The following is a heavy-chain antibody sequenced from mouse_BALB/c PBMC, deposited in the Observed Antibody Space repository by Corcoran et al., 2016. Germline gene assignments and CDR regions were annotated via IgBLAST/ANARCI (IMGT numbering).Heavy chain of an antibody. D-gene: IGHD1-1*01. J-gene: IGHJ2*01. Sequence: QVTLKESGPGISQPSQTLSLTCSFSGFSLSTSGMGVSWIRQPSGKGLEWLAHIYWDDDKHYNPSLKSRLTISKDTSRKQVFLKITSVNTADTATYYCARIYYYGSSFDYWGQGTTLTVSS. CDR2: IYWDDDK. CDR1: GFSLSTSGMG. V-gene: IGHV8-12*01. CDR3: ARIYYYGSSFDY.